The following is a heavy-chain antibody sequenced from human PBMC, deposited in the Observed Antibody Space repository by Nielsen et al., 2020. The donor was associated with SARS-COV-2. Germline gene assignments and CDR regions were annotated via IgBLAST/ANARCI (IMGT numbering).Heavy chain of an antibody. Sequence: GESLKISCAASGLTFSSSAMSWVRQAPGRGLEWVANIRRDSGARFYVDSVKGRFTISRDNAKNSLYLQMNSLRAEDTAVYYCVRDTGAWDFDYWGQGTLITVSS. CDR1: GLTFSSSA. CDR3: VRDTGAWDFDY. CDR2: IRRDSGAR. D-gene: IGHD1-26*01. J-gene: IGHJ4*02. V-gene: IGHV3-7*01.